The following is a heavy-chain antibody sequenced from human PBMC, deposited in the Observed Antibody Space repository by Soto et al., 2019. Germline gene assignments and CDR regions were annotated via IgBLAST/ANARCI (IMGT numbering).Heavy chain of an antibody. CDR1: GFTFSSYW. Sequence: EVQLVESGGGLVQPGGSLRLSCAASGFTFSSYWMHWVRQAPGKGLVWVSRINSDGSSTSYADSVKGRFTISRDNAQNTLYLQMNSLRAEDTAVYYCAREGSNYNAYYYYYMDVWGKGTTVTVS. J-gene: IGHJ6*03. D-gene: IGHD4-4*01. V-gene: IGHV3-74*01. CDR3: AREGSNYNAYYYYYMDV. CDR2: INSDGSST.